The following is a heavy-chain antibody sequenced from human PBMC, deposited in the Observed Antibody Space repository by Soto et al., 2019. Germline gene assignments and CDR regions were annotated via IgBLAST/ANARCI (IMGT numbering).Heavy chain of an antibody. CDR1: GHIFSNYW. J-gene: IGHJ4*02. CDR3: ARQRLWGTSGYYYFEN. D-gene: IGHD3-22*01. Sequence: PGESLKISCKGSGHIFSNYWIGWVRQMHGKGLEWMGIIYPGDSDTRYSPSFQGQVTITVDKSINTAYLQWSRLKASDTAIYYCARQRLWGTSGYYYFENWGQGTLVTVS. V-gene: IGHV5-51*01. CDR2: IYPGDSDT.